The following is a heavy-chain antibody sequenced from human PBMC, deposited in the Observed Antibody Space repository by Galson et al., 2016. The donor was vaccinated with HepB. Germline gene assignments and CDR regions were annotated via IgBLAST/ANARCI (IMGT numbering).Heavy chain of an antibody. CDR2: IKQDGSDK. J-gene: IGHJ4*02. D-gene: IGHD3-16*01. CDR3: AREGWGGFDY. CDR1: GFSFTNYW. V-gene: IGHV3-7*01. Sequence: SLRLSCAASGFSFTNYWMSWLRQAPGKGLEWVANIKQDGSDKGYVDSVKGRFTISRDNAKTSLFLQMDSLRVEDTAVFYCAREGWGGFDYWGQGILVTVSS.